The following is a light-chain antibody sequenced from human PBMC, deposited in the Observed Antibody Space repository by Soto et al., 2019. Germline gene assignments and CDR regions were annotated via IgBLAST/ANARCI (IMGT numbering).Light chain of an antibody. CDR2: GAS. V-gene: IGKV3-15*01. CDR1: QSVHSN. CDR3: QQYNNWPPLT. Sequence: EVVMTQTPATLSVSPGEGATLSCRASQSVHSNLAWYQQKPGQAPRLLIFGASTRATDIPARFSGSGSGTEFTLTISSLQSEDFAVYYCQQYNNWPPLTFGGGTKVEIK. J-gene: IGKJ4*01.